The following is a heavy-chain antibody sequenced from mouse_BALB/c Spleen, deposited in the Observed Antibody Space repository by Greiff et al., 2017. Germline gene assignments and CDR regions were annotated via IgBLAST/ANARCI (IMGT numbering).Heavy chain of an antibody. V-gene: IGHV6-6*02. D-gene: IGHD2-4*01. CDR1: GFTFSNYW. CDR2: IRLKSNNYAT. Sequence: EVKLMESGGGLVQPGGSMKLSCVASGFTFSNYWMNWVRQSPEKGLEWVAEIRLKSNNYATHYAESVKGRFTISRDDSKSSVYLQMNNLRAEDTGIYYCTRGLRRWYFDVWGAGTTVTVSS. J-gene: IGHJ1*01. CDR3: TRGLRRWYFDV.